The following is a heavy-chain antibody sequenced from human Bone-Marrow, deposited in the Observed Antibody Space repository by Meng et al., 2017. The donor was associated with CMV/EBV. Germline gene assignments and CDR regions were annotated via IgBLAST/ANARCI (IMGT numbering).Heavy chain of an antibody. CDR2: IIPIFDTV. D-gene: IGHD3-22*01. CDR3: ARLVIYDSSGYFDY. Sequence: SVKVSCKASGGTFSSYGIHWVRQAPGQGLEWMGGIIPIFDTVTYAQKFQGRVTITTDESTSTAYMELSSLRSEDTAVYYCARLVIYDSSGYFDYWGQGTRVTGSS. V-gene: IGHV1-69*05. CDR1: GGTFSSYG. J-gene: IGHJ4*02.